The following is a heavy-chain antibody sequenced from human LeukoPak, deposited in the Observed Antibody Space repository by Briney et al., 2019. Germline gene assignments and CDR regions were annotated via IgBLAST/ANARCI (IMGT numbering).Heavy chain of an antibody. CDR1: GGSFSGYY. Sequence: SETLSLTCAVYGGSFSGYYWSWIRQPPGKGLEWIGEINHSGSTNYNPSLKSRVTISVDTSKNQFSLKLSSVTAADTAVYYCARNLVVPARSQFDPWGQGTLVTVSS. CDR2: INHSGST. CDR3: ARNLVVPARSQFDP. D-gene: IGHD2-2*01. V-gene: IGHV4-34*01. J-gene: IGHJ5*02.